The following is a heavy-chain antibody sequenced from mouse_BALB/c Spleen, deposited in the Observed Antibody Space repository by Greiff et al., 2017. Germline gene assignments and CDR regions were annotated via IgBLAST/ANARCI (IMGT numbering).Heavy chain of an antibody. J-gene: IGHJ4*01. D-gene: IGHD3-1*01. CDR3: ARSFTARATDY. CDR1: GYAFTNYL. Sequence: QVQLKQSGAELVRPGTSVKVSCKASGYAFTNYLIEWVKQRPGQGLEWIGVINPGSGGTNYNEKFKGKATLTADKSSSTAYMQLSSLTSDDSAVYFCARSFTARATDYWGQGTSVTVSS. V-gene: IGHV1-54*01. CDR2: INPGSGGT.